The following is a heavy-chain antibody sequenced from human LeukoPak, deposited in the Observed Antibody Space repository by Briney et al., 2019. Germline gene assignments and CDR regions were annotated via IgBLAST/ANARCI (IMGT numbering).Heavy chain of an antibody. D-gene: IGHD3-10*01. CDR1: GFTFSSYS. J-gene: IGHJ4*02. V-gene: IGHV3-21*01. CDR2: ISSSSSYI. Sequence: GGSLRLSCAASGFTFSSYSMNWVRQAPGKGLEWASSISSSSSYIYYADSVKGRFTISRDNAENSLYLQMNSLRAEDTAVYYCARDWGPLWSGELSYSPYYFDYWGQGTLVTVSS. CDR3: ARDWGPLWSGELSYSPYYFDY.